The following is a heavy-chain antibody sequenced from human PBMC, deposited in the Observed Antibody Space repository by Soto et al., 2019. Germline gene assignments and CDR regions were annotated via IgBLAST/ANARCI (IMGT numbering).Heavy chain of an antibody. CDR1: GGSISRGGYS. V-gene: IGHV4-31*03. Sequence: QVQLQESGPGLVKPSQTLSLTCTVSGGSISRGGYSWSWIRHHPGKGLEWIGLIYYSGTTHYNPSLTSRVSISLDASKSQFSLKLSSVTAADTAVYYCARFGNDFNGRARYATYSYWGQGTLVTVSS. D-gene: IGHD3-16*01. CDR2: IYYSGTT. CDR3: ARFGNDFNGRARYATYSY. J-gene: IGHJ4*02.